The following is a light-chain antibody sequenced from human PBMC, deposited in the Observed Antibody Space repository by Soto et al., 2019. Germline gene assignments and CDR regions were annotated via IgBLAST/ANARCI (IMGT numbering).Light chain of an antibody. CDR3: QAYDRSLNGWV. J-gene: IGLJ3*02. V-gene: IGLV1-40*01. CDR2: GNT. Sequence: QSVLTQPPSVSGAPGQRVTISCTGRASNIGADYDAHWYQQLPGAAPQLLIYGNTNRPSGVPDRISGSKSGASAYLSITGLQAEDEADYYCQAYDRSLNGWVFGGGTKLTVL. CDR1: ASNIGADYD.